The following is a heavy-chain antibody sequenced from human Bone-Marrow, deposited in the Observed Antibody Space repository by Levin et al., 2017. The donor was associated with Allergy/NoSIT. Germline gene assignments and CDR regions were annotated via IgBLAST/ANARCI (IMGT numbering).Heavy chain of an antibody. CDR3: TTKNF. V-gene: IGHV3-15*01. D-gene: IGHD2/OR15-2a*01. CDR2: IKSKTDGGTI. J-gene: IGHJ4*02. CDR1: EFTFNKAW. Sequence: PGGSLRLSCVASEFTFNKAWMNWVRQAPGKGLEWVGRIKSKTDGGTIDYAAPVKGRFTIPSDDSKTTLYLQINSLRTEDTAVYYCTTKNFWDQVTLVSVSS.